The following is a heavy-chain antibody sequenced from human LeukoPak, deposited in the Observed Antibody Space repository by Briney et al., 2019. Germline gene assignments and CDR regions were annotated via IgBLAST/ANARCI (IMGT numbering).Heavy chain of an antibody. CDR3: ASVALRDYDILTGYYSRDY. CDR1: GFTFSSYA. Sequence: GRSLRLSCAASGFTFSSYAMHWVRQAPGKGLEWVAVISYDGSNKYYADSVKGRFTISRDNSKNTLYLQMNSLRAEDTAVYYCASVALRDYDILTGYYSRDYWGQGTLATVSS. D-gene: IGHD3-9*01. CDR2: ISYDGSNK. V-gene: IGHV3-30-3*01. J-gene: IGHJ4*02.